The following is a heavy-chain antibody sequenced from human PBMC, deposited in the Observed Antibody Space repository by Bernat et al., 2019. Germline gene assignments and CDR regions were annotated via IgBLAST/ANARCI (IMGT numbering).Heavy chain of an antibody. J-gene: IGHJ4*02. CDR1: GFTFSSYE. CDR3: AGALGLGFLEWLLPPFDY. D-gene: IGHD3-3*01. Sequence: EVQLVESGGGLVQPGGSLRLSCAASGFTFSSYEMNWVRQAPGKGLEWVSYISSSGSTIYYADSVKGRFTISRDNAKNSLYLQMNSLRAEDTAVYYCAGALGLGFLEWLLPPFDYWGQGTLVTVSS. CDR2: ISSSGSTI. V-gene: IGHV3-48*03.